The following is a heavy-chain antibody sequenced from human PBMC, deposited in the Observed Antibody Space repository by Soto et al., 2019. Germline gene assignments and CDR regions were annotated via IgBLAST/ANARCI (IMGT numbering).Heavy chain of an antibody. J-gene: IGHJ5*01. CDR2: IYPGDSDT. D-gene: IGHD1-1*01. CDR3: ARPFDTTGWYDS. CDR1: VYIFTNYW. Sequence: GESLKISCKGSVYIFTNYWLGWVRQMPGKGLEWMGIIYPGDSDTRYSPSFQGQVTISADKSINTAYLQWSSLTASDTAMYYCARPFDTTGWYDSWGQGTLVTVSS. V-gene: IGHV5-51*01.